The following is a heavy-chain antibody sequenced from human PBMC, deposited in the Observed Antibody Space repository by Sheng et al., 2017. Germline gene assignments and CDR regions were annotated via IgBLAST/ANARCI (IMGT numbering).Heavy chain of an antibody. CDR2: IYTSGST. Sequence: QVQLQESGPGLVKPSETLSLTCTVSGGSISSYYWSWIRQPAGKGLEWIGRIYTSGSTNYNPSLKSRVTMSVDTSKNQFSLKLSSVTAADTAVYYCARGQGKQQLVPFYYYGMDVWGQGNTVTVSS. D-gene: IGHD6-13*01. CDR1: GGSISSYY. CDR3: ARGQGKQQLVPFYYYGMDV. J-gene: IGHJ6*02. V-gene: IGHV4-4*07.